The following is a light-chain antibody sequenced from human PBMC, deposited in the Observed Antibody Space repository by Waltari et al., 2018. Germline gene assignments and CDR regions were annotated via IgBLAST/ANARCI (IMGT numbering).Light chain of an antibody. J-gene: IGLJ2*01. V-gene: IGLV3-21*04. CDR1: GIGNRN. Sequence: SYVLTQPPSVSAAPGKTATITCGGAGIGNRNVHLYQQKPGQAPLLVIYDDSDRPSGIPERFSGSNSGNTATLTINRVDAGDEADYYCQAWDGSNDQVVFGGGTKLTVL. CDR2: DDS. CDR3: QAWDGSNDQVV.